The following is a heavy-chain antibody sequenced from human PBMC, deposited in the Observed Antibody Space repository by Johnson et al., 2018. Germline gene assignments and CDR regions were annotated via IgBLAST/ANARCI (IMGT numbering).Heavy chain of an antibody. CDR2: IYYSGST. D-gene: IGHD3-3*01. Sequence: QVQLQESGPGLVKPSETLSLTCSVSGGSISSYYWSWIRQPPGKGLEWIGYIYYSGSTNYNPSLKSRVTISLDTSKNQFSLKWGSVPAADTAVYYCARGRRARITMFGVVSHYYMDVWGKGTTVTVSS. CDR3: ARGRRARITMFGVVSHYYMDV. V-gene: IGHV4-59*01. J-gene: IGHJ6*03. CDR1: GGSISSYY.